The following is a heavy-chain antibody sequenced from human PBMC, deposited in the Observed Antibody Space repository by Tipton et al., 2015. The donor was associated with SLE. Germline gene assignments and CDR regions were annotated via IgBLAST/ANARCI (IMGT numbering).Heavy chain of an antibody. J-gene: IGHJ3*01. V-gene: IGHV4-39*07. CDR2: INHSGST. Sequence: TLSLTCTVSGGSISSSSYYWGWIRQPPGKGLEWIGEINHSGSTNYNPSLKSRVTISVDTSKNQFSLKLSSVTAADTAVYYCARDARLWGQGTMVTVSS. CDR1: GGSISSSSYY. CDR3: ARDARL.